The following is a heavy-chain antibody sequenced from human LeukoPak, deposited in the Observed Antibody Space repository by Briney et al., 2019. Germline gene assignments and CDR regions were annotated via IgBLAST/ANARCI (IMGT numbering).Heavy chain of an antibody. J-gene: IGHJ4*02. CDR3: ARGYSFGFKPIDY. V-gene: IGHV3-21*06. Sequence: GGSLRLSCAASGFTLSSYNMSWVRQAPGKGLEWVSSISSSGSYIYYADLVKGRFTISRDNAENSLYLQMNSLRAEDTAVYYYARGYSFGFKPIDYWGQGTLVTVSS. CDR2: ISSSGSYI. CDR1: GFTLSSYN. D-gene: IGHD5-18*01.